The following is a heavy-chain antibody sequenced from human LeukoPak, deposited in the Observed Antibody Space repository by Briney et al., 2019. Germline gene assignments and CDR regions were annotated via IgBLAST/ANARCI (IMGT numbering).Heavy chain of an antibody. CDR1: GGPFSGYY. D-gene: IGHD3-10*01. CDR2: INHSGST. J-gene: IGHJ4*02. V-gene: IGHV4-34*01. Sequence: SETLSLTCAVYGGPFSGYYWSWIRQPPGKGLEWIGEINHSGSTNYNPSLKSRVTISVDTSKNQFSLKLSSVTAADTAVYYCARGLRGASDYWGQGTLVTVSS. CDR3: ARGLRGASDY.